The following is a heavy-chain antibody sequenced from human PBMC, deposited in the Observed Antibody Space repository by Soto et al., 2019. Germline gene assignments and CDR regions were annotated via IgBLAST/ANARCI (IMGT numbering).Heavy chain of an antibody. Sequence: SETLSLTCTVSGGSISSGGYYWSWIRQHPGKGLEWIGYIYYSGSTYYNPSLKSRVTISVDTSKNQFSLKLTSVTAADAAVYFCARQMRGSVSYFGWLSPLTSWGQGTQVPVSS. CDR3: ARQMRGSVSYFGWLSPLTS. D-gene: IGHD3-9*01. J-gene: IGHJ5*02. CDR2: IYYSGST. V-gene: IGHV4-31*03. CDR1: GGSISSGGYY.